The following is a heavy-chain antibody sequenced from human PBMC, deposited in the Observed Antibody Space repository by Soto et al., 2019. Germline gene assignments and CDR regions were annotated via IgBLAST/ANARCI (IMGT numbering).Heavy chain of an antibody. CDR2: IIPIFGTA. D-gene: IGHD6-19*01. CDR3: ARGIAVAGTVDY. V-gene: IGHV1-69*13. J-gene: IGHJ4*02. CDR1: GGTFSSYA. Sequence: SVKVSCKASGGTFSSYAISWVRQAPGQGLEWMGGIIPIFGTANYEQKFQGRVTITADESTSTAYMELSSLRSEDTAVYYCARGIAVAGTVDYWGQGTLVTVSS.